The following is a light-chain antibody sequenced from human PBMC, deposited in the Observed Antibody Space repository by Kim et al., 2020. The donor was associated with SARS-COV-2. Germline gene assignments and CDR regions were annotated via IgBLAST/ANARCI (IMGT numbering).Light chain of an antibody. J-gene: IGKJ2*02. Sequence: DIQMTQSPSTLSASVGDRVTITCRASQTFNNWLAWYQQKPGKAPNLLIYKASNLETGVPSRFSGSGSGTEFTLTISSLQPDDFATYYCQQYNTYPCTFGQGTKLEI. CDR1: QTFNNW. V-gene: IGKV1-5*03. CDR2: KAS. CDR3: QQYNTYPCT.